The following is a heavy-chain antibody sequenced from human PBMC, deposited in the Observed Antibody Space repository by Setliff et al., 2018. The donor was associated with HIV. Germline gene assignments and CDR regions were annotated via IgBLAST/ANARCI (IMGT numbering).Heavy chain of an antibody. Sequence: WASVKVSCKASGGTFNNDAISWVRQAPGQGLEWMGGIVPVLGITNYSPKFQGRVTITTDESTTTAYMDLSSLRSEDTAVYYCARDRLGHIDRPYFDYWGQGTLVTVSS. CDR3: ARDRLGHIDRPYFDY. CDR2: IVPVLGIT. J-gene: IGHJ4*02. D-gene: IGHD2-21*01. CDR1: GGTFNNDA. V-gene: IGHV1-69*10.